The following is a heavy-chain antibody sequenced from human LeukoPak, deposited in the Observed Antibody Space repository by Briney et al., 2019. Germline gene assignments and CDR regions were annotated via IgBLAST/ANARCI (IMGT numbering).Heavy chain of an antibody. CDR3: ACGPYNWNYRWFDP. D-gene: IGHD1-7*01. V-gene: IGHV3-23*01. CDR2: ISGSGGST. Sequence: PGASLRLSCAASGFTFSSYAMSWVRQAPGKGLEWVSTISGSGGSTYYADSVKGRFTISRDNSKNTLYLQMNSPRAEDTAVYYCACGPYNWNYRWFDPWGQGTLVTVSS. J-gene: IGHJ5*02. CDR1: GFTFSSYA.